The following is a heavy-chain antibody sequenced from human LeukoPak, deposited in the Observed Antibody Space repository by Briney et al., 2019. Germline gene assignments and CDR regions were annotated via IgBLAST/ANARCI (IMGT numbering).Heavy chain of an antibody. CDR2: IKQDGSKK. J-gene: IGHJ3*02. D-gene: IGHD3-22*01. V-gene: IGHV3-7*01. CDR1: GSTFSSYW. CDR3: ARDRVDYYDSSGYYYFDAFDI. Sequence: GGSLRLSCAASGSTFSSYWMSWVRQAPGKGLEWVANIKQDGSKKYYVDSVKGRFTISRDNAKNSLYLQMNSLRAEDTAVYYCARDRVDYYDSSGYYYFDAFDIWGQGTMVTVSS.